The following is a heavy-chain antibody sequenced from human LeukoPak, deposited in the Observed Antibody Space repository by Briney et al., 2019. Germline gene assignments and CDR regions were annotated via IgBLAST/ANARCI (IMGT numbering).Heavy chain of an antibody. J-gene: IGHJ4*02. D-gene: IGHD6-6*01. CDR3: ARGRYSSSPEYFDY. CDR1: GGSISSYY. CDR2: IYTSGST. V-gene: IGHV4-4*07. Sequence: PSGALSLTCTVSGGSISSYYWSWIRQPAGKGLEWIGRIYTSGSTNYNPSLKSRVTISVDKSKNQFSLKLSSVTAADTAVYYCARGRYSSSPEYFDYWGQGTLVTVSS.